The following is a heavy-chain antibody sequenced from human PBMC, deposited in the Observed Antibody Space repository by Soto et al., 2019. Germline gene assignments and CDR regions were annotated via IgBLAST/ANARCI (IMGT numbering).Heavy chain of an antibody. Sequence: GEARKISCRFSGYIFTGYYIGLGRQMPGKGLGWMGIIYPDGSDTRYSPSFQGQVTISADKSINTAYLHWSSLKAWDTAMYYCARRNWAEDGYFFDSWGQGTLVTVSS. CDR1: GYIFTGYY. J-gene: IGHJ4*02. CDR3: ARRNWAEDGYFFDS. D-gene: IGHD3-16*01. V-gene: IGHV5-51*01. CDR2: IYPDGSDT.